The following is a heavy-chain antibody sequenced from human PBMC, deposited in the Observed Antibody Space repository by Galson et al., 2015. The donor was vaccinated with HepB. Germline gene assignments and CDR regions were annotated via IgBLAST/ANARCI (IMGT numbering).Heavy chain of an antibody. V-gene: IGHV3-30*03. Sequence: SLRLSCAASGFTFSSYGMRWVRQAPGKGLEWVAVVSYDGSNKYYADSVKGRFTISRDNFKNTLYLQMNSLRAEDTAVYYCARELLRGDYDADYYYGMDVWGQGTTVTVSS. CDR3: ARELLRGDYDADYYYGMDV. CDR1: GFTFSSYG. J-gene: IGHJ6*02. D-gene: IGHD4-17*01. CDR2: VSYDGSNK.